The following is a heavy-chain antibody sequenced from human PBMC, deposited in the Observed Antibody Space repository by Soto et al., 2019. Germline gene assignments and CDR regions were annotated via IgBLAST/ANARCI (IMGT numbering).Heavy chain of an antibody. CDR3: ATSISPTFRLLWFGELLSLFDD. CDR2: ISSSSSYI. Sequence: GGSLRLPCAASGFTFSSYSMNWVRQAPGKGLEWVSSISSSSSYIYYADSVKGRFTISRDNAKNSLYLQMNSLRAEDTAVYYCATSISPTFRLLWFGELLSLFDDWGQGTLVTVSS. D-gene: IGHD3-10*01. J-gene: IGHJ4*02. CDR1: GFTFSSYS. V-gene: IGHV3-21*01.